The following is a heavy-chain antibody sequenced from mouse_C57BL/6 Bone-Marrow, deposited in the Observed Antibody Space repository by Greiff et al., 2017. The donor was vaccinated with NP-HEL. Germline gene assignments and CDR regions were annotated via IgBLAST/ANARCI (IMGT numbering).Heavy chain of an antibody. CDR1: GYTFTSYG. D-gene: IGHD2-3*01. CDR2: IYPRSGNT. J-gene: IGHJ2*01. Sequence: QVQLQQSGAELARPGASVKLSCKASGYTFTSYGISWVKQRTGQGLEWIGEIYPRSGNTYYNEKFKGKATLTADKSSSTAYMELRSLTSEDSAVYFCARRGGWVLRDYWGQGTTLTVSA. V-gene: IGHV1-81*01. CDR3: ARRGGWVLRDY.